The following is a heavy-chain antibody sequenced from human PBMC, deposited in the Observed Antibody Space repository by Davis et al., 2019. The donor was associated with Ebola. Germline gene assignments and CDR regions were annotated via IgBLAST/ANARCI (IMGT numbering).Heavy chain of an antibody. J-gene: IGHJ4*02. V-gene: IGHV3-53*01. CDR3: AKDFDYENAY. CDR2: IYSGGST. D-gene: IGHD3-9*01. CDR1: GFTVSSNY. Sequence: GESLKISCAASGFTVSSNYMSWVRQAPGKGLEWVSVIYSGGSTYYADPVKGRFTISRDNAKNTLYLQMNGLRAEDTAVYYCAKDFDYENAYWGQGTLVTISS.